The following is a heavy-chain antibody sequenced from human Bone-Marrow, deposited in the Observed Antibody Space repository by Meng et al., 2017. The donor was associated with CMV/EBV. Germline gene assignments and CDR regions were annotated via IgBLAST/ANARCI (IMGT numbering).Heavy chain of an antibody. CDR3: ARAGTIEYSSSGLVVPDQNWFDP. CDR1: GYTFTSYD. J-gene: IGHJ5*02. V-gene: IGHV1-8*01. D-gene: IGHD6-6*01. CDR2: MNPNSGNT. Sequence: ASVKVSCKASGYTFTSYDINWVRQATGQGLEWMGWMNPNSGNTGYAQKFQGRVTMTRNTSISTAYMELSSLRSEDTAVYYCARAGTIEYSSSGLVVPDQNWFDPWGQGTLVTVSS.